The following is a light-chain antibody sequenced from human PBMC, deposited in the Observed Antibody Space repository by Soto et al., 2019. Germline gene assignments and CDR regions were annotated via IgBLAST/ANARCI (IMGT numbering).Light chain of an antibody. V-gene: IGKV3D-15*01. CDR2: GAS. CDR3: QQRDSWPIT. Sequence: EIVMTQSPATLSVSPGERATLSCRASQNVISNLAWYQQKPGQAPRLLIYGASSRATGIPDRFSGSGSGTDFTLTISRLEPEDFAVYYCQQRDSWPITFGQGTRLEIK. J-gene: IGKJ5*01. CDR1: QNVISN.